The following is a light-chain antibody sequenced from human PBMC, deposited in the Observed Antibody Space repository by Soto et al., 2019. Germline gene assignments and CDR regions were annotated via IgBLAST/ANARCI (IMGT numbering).Light chain of an antibody. J-gene: IGLJ1*01. Sequence: QSVLAQAASVSGSPGQSITISCTGTSSDVGVYNYVSWYQQHPGKAPKLMIYEVSNRPSGVSNRFSGSKSGNTASLTISGLQAEDEADYYCSSYTSSSTLYVFGTGTKVTVL. CDR3: SSYTSSSTLYV. CDR1: SSDVGVYNY. CDR2: EVS. V-gene: IGLV2-14*01.